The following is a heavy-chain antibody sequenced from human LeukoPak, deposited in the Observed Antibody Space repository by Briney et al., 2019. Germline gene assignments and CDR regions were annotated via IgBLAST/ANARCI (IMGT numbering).Heavy chain of an antibody. CDR3: VRVGYAYGPVGNWFDP. Sequence: SETLSLTCTVSGGSISSSDYYWGWVRQPPGKGLEWIGYIYYSGGSYSSPSLESRVTISSATSKNQFSVKLTSVTAADTAVYYCVRVGYAYGPVGNWFDPWGQGVPVTVSS. D-gene: IGHD5-18*01. J-gene: IGHJ5*02. V-gene: IGHV4-39*01. CDR1: GGSISSSDYY. CDR2: IYYSGGS.